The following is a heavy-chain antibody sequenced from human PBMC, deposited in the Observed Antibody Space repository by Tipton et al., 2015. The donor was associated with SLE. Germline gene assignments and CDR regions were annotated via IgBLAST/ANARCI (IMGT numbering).Heavy chain of an antibody. CDR1: GGSFSGYY. J-gene: IGHJ4*02. Sequence: TLSLTCAVYGGSFSGYYWSWIRQPPGKGLEWIGEINHSGSTNYNPSLKSRVTISVDTSKNQFSLKLSSVTAADTAVYYCARGRYGSGPFGGHWGQGTLVTVSS. V-gene: IGHV4-34*01. CDR2: INHSGST. CDR3: ARGRYGSGPFGGH. D-gene: IGHD3-10*01.